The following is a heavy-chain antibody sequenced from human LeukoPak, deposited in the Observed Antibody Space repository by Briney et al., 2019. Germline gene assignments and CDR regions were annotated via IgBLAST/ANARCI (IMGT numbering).Heavy chain of an antibody. CDR1: GFNFSSEA. J-gene: IGHJ2*01. CDR3: ARKDGYFDL. CDR2: ISRGGGTI. V-gene: IGHV3-23*01. Sequence: PGGSLRLSCAASGFNFSSEAMSWIRKIPGKGLDWVSGISRGGGTIYYADSVKGRFTISRDSSKSTLYLEMNSLRAEDTAVYFCARKDGYFDLWGRGTLVTVSS.